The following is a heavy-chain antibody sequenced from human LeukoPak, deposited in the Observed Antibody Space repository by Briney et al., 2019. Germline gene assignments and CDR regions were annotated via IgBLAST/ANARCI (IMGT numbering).Heavy chain of an antibody. D-gene: IGHD5-24*01. CDR1: GGTFSSYA. CDR3: ARAPRDGYNLGWYFDL. J-gene: IGHJ2*01. V-gene: IGHV1-69*05. CDR2: IIPIFGTA. Sequence: SVKVSCKASGGTFSSYAISWVRQAPGQGLEWMGGIIPIFGTANYAQKFQGRVTITTDESTSTAYMELSSLRSEDKAVYYCARAPRDGYNLGWYFDLWGRGTLVTVSS.